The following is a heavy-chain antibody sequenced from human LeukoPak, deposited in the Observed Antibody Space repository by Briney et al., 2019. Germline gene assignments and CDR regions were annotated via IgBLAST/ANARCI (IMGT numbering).Heavy chain of an antibody. CDR3: ARGGGSSDAFDI. J-gene: IGHJ3*02. V-gene: IGHV4-39*07. Sequence: SETLSLTCTVSGGSIRSSSYYWGWIRQPPGKGLEWIGSIYYSGSTYYNPSLKSRVTISVDTSKNQFSLKLSSVTAADTAVYYCARGGGSSDAFDIWGQGTMVTVSS. D-gene: IGHD2-15*01. CDR2: IYYSGST. CDR1: GGSIRSSSYY.